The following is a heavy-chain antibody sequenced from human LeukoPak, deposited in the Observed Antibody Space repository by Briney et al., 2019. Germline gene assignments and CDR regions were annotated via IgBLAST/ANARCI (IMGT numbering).Heavy chain of an antibody. CDR2: IYHSGST. CDR3: ARGKAAAGTSYSAGMDV. CDR1: SGSISSSNW. Sequence: PSETLSLTCAVSSGSISSSNWWSWVRQPPGKGLEWIGEIYHSGSTNYNPSLKSRVTISVDKSKNQFSLKLSSVTAADTAVYYCARGKAAAGTSYSAGMDVWGQGTTVTVS. D-gene: IGHD6-13*01. V-gene: IGHV4-4*02. J-gene: IGHJ6*02.